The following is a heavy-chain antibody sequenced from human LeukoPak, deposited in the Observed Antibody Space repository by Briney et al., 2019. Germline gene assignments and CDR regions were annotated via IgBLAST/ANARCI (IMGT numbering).Heavy chain of an antibody. J-gene: IGHJ4*02. CDR3: ARDLAEWGRSTSCLFDY. CDR2: IYYSGST. D-gene: IGHD2-2*01. V-gene: IGHV4-39*07. Sequence: SETLSLTCTVSGGSISSRTYYWGWVRQPPGKGLEWIGSIYYSGSTYYNPALKSRVTISVDTSKNQFSLNLSSVTAADTAVYYCARDLAEWGRSTSCLFDYWGQGTLVTVSS. CDR1: GGSISSRTYY.